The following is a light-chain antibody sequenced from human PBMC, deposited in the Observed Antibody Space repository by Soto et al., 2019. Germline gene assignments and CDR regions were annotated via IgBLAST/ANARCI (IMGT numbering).Light chain of an antibody. Sequence: EIVLTQSPGTLSLSPGERATLSCRASQSFSSTYLAWYQQKHGQAPRLLIYSASSRATGIPDRFSGSGSGTDFTLTISRLEPEDFAVYYCQHYGGSPMYTFGQGTRLEIK. CDR3: QHYGGSPMYT. J-gene: IGKJ2*01. V-gene: IGKV3-20*01. CDR2: SAS. CDR1: QSFSSTY.